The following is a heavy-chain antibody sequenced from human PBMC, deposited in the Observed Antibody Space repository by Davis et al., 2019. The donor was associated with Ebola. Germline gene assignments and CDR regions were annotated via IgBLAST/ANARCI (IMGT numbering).Heavy chain of an antibody. CDR1: GFTFSNAW. CDR3: TTDKVLLWFGELLYRPTNFDY. J-gene: IGHJ4*02. D-gene: IGHD3-10*01. Sequence: GESLKISCAASGFTFSNAWMSWVRQAPGKGLEWVGRIKSKTDGGTTDYAAPVKGRFTISRDDSKNTLYLQMNSLKTEDTAVYYCTTDKVLLWFGELLYRPTNFDYWGQGTLVTVSS. V-gene: IGHV3-15*01. CDR2: IKSKTDGGTT.